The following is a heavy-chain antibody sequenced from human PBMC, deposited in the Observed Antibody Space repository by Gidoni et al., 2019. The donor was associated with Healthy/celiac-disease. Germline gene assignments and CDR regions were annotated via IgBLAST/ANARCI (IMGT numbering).Heavy chain of an antibody. CDR2: INHSGST. V-gene: IGHV4-34*01. CDR1: GGSFSGYY. Sequence: QVQLQQWGAGLLKPSETLSLTCAVYGGSFSGYYWSWIRQPPGKGLEWIGEINHSGSTNYNPSLKSRVTISVDTSKNQFSLKLSSVTAADTAVYYCARGVVPAAIHYYYGMDVWGQGTTVTVSS. D-gene: IGHD2-2*02. CDR3: ARGVVPAAIHYYYGMDV. J-gene: IGHJ6*02.